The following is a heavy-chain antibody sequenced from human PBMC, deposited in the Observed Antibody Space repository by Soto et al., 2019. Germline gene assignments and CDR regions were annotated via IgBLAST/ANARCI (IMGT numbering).Heavy chain of an antibody. CDR2: IYYSGST. V-gene: IGHV4-59*08. CDR3: ASYGSGYLKWFDP. Sequence: SETLSLTCTVSGGSISSYYWSWIRQPPGKGLEWIGYIYYSGSTNYNPSLKSRVTISVDTSKNQFSLKLSSVTAADTAVYYCASYGSGYLKWFDPWGQGTLVTVS. J-gene: IGHJ5*02. D-gene: IGHD3-22*01. CDR1: GGSISSYY.